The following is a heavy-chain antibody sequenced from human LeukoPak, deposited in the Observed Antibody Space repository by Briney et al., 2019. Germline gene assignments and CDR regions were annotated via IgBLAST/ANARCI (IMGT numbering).Heavy chain of an antibody. D-gene: IGHD1-26*01. CDR1: GFTFSSYG. V-gene: IGHV3-33*01. J-gene: IGHJ4*02. Sequence: PGRSLRLSCAASGFTFSSYGMHWVRQAPGKGLEWVAVIWYDGSNKYYADSVKGRFTISRDNSKNTLYLQMNSLRAEDTVVYYCAAHHGELGYFDYWGQGTLVTVSS. CDR2: IWYDGSNK. CDR3: AAHHGELGYFDY.